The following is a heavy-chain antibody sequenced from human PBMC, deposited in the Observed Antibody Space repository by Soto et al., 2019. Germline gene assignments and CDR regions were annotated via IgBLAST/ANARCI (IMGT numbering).Heavy chain of an antibody. CDR2: ISGSGGST. D-gene: IGHD1-1*01. V-gene: IGHV3-23*01. CDR1: AFTFSSYA. CDR3: AQSPGQLDPFGP. J-gene: IGHJ5*02. Sequence: GSLRLSWASAAFTFSSYAMSWVRKAPGKGLEWVSAISGSGGSTYYADSVKGRFTISRDNSKNTLYLQMNSLRAEDTAVYYCAQSPGQLDPFGPWGQGTLVTGSS.